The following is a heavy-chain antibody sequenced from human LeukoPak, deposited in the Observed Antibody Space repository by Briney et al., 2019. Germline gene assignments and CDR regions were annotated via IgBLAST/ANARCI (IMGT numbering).Heavy chain of an antibody. Sequence: GGSLRLSCAASGFTFSNYWMSWVRQSPGKGLEWVAKIKQDESEIYYVDSVKGRFTISRDNAKNSLYLQMNSLRAEDTAVYYCEPNYDILTGYPSETNWGQGTLVTVSS. V-gene: IGHV3-7*01. D-gene: IGHD3-9*01. CDR1: GFTFSNYW. CDR3: EPNYDILTGYPSETN. J-gene: IGHJ4*02. CDR2: IKQDESEI.